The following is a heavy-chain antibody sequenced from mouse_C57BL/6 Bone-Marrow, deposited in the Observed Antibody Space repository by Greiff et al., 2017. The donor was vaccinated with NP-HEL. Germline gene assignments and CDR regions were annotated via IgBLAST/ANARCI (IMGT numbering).Heavy chain of an antibody. D-gene: IGHD2-4*01. J-gene: IGHJ3*01. CDR2: ISDGGSYT. Sequence: EVQVVESGGGLVKPGGSLKLSCAASGFTFSSYAMSWVRQTPGKRLAWVATISDGGSYTYYPDNVKGRFTISRDNAKNNLYLQMSHLKSEDTAMYYCARDWVYDYEGFAYWGQGTLVTVSA. V-gene: IGHV5-4*01. CDR1: GFTFSSYA. CDR3: ARDWVYDYEGFAY.